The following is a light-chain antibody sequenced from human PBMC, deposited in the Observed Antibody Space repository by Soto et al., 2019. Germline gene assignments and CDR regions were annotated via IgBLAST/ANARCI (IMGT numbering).Light chain of an antibody. CDR1: QSISTN. J-gene: IGKJ1*01. Sequence: EMVMTQSPATLSVSRGERATLSCRASQSISTNLAWYQQKPGQAPRLLMYGASTRATGIPARFSGSGSGTEFTLTITGLQSEDFAVYYCQQRETFGQGTKVDIK. CDR3: QQRET. CDR2: GAS. V-gene: IGKV3-15*01.